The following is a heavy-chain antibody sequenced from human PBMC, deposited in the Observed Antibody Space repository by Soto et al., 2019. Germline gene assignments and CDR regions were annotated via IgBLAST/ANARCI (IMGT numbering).Heavy chain of an antibody. CDR1: GGSIRSSSYY. CDR3: ASELGYCSGGSCHSMYYFDY. J-gene: IGHJ4*02. Sequence: SETLSLTCAVSGGSIRSSSYYWGWIRQPPGKGLEWLGSIYYSGSTYYNPSLKSRVTISVDTSKNQFSLKLSSVTAADTAVYYCASELGYCSGGSCHSMYYFDYWGQGTLVTVSS. CDR2: IYYSGST. V-gene: IGHV4-39*01. D-gene: IGHD2-15*01.